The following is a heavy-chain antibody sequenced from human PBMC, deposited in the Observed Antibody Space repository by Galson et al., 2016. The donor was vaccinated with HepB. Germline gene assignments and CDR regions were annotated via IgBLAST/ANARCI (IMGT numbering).Heavy chain of an antibody. CDR1: GYTFTTYS. CDR2: INAGHGNT. V-gene: IGHV1-3*01. J-gene: IGHJ4*02. Sequence: SVKVSCKASGYTFTTYSIHWVRQAPGQRLEWMGSINAGHGNTKYSQKFQGRVTITRDTSASTAYMELSSLRFEDTAVYYCAREIERGVAGTYFDYWGQGTLLTVSS. CDR3: AREIERGVAGTYFDY. D-gene: IGHD6-19*01.